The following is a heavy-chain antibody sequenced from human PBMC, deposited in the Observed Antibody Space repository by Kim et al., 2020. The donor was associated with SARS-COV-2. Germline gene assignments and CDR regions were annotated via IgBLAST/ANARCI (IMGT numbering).Heavy chain of an antibody. CDR2: RT. J-gene: IGHJ4*02. Sequence: RTYYSDSVRGRFTISRDNSKNTVYLQMSSLRVEDTAIYYCAKREPGPFDDWGQGTLVTVSS. V-gene: IGHV3-23*01. CDR3: AKREPGPFDD. D-gene: IGHD1-26*01.